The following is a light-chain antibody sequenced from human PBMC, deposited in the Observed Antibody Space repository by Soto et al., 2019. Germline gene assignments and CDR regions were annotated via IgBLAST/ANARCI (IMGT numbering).Light chain of an antibody. Sequence: EIVMTQSPGTLSLSPGERATLSCRASQSVSSNLAWYQQKPGQAPSLLIYGAFTRATGVPARCSGTGSGTEFTLTISSLQSEDFALYYCQQYNDWPLTFGQGTKVDIK. V-gene: IGKV3-15*01. J-gene: IGKJ1*01. CDR2: GAF. CDR1: QSVSSN. CDR3: QQYNDWPLT.